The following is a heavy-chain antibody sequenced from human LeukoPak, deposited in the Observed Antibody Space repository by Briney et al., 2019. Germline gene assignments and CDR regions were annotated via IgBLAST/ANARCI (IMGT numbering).Heavy chain of an antibody. V-gene: IGHV4-31*03. CDR3: AGGFDSSKMAY. D-gene: IGHD6-13*01. J-gene: IGHJ4*02. CDR2: IYDSRFT. CDR1: GGSISSGGHY. Sequence: SETLSLTCTVSGGSISSGGHYWAWVRQHPGKGLEWIGCIYDSRFTYYNPSLESRVSISVASSENQLSLQLNSLTAADTAVYYCAGGFDSSKMAYWGQGTLVPLSS.